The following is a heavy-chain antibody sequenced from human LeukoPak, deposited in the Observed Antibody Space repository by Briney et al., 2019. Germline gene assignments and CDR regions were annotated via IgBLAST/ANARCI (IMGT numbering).Heavy chain of an antibody. CDR2: ISYDGSNK. J-gene: IGHJ3*02. Sequence: GGSLRLSCAASGFTFSSYGMHWVRQAPGKGLEWVAVISYDGSNKYYADSVKGRFTISRDNSKNTLYLQMNSLRAEDTAVYYCAREGVVVQNAFDIWGQGTMVTVSS. CDR3: AREGVVVQNAFDI. D-gene: IGHD2-21*01. V-gene: IGHV3-30*19. CDR1: GFTFSSYG.